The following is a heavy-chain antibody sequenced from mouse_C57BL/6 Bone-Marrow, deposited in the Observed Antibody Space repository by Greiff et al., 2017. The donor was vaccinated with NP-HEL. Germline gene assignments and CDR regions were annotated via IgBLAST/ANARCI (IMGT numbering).Heavy chain of an antibody. V-gene: IGHV1-47*01. CDR2: FHPYNDDT. J-gene: IGHJ4*01. D-gene: IGHD1-1*01. CDR3: ARGYYGSSYDAMDY. Sequence: VKLVESGAELVKPGASVKMSCKASGYTFTTYPIEWMKQNHGKSLEWIGNFHPYNDDTKYNEKFKGKATLTVEKSSSTVYLELSRLTSDDSAVYYCARGYYGSSYDAMDYWGQGTSVTVSS. CDR1: GYTFTTYP.